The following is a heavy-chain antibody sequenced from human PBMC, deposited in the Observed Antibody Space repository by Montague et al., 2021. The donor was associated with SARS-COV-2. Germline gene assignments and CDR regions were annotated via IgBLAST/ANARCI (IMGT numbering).Heavy chain of an antibody. CDR3: AKQRTIFGVVPKRYFDY. V-gene: IGHV3-9*01. CDR2: ISWNSDSI. D-gene: IGHD3-3*01. CDR1: GFPFDNYA. Sequence: SLRLSCAASGFPFDNYAMHWVRQAPGKGPEWVSGISWNSDSISYADSVKGRFTISRDNAKNSLYLQMNSLRVEDTAFYYCAKQRTIFGVVPKRYFDYWGQGTLVTVSS. J-gene: IGHJ4*02.